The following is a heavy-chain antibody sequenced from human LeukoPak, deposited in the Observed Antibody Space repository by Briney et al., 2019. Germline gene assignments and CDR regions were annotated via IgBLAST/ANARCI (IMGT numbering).Heavy chain of an antibody. D-gene: IGHD1-26*01. CDR2: INTNTGNP. CDR1: GYIFSSYG. Sequence: ASVKVSCKASGYIFSSYGFSWVRQAPGQGLEWMGWINTNTGNPTYVQGFTGRFVFSLDTSVSTAYLEISSLKAEDTAVYYCARDVRWEFFPFDYWGQGTLVTVSS. V-gene: IGHV7-4-1*02. J-gene: IGHJ4*02. CDR3: ARDVRWEFFPFDY.